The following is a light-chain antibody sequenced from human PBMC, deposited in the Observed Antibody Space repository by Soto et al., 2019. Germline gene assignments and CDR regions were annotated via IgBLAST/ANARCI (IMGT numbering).Light chain of an antibody. V-gene: IGLV2-23*01. J-gene: IGLJ1*01. CDR1: SSDVGSYNL. CDR3: SSYAGSSTFYV. Sequence: QSALTQPASVSGSPGQSITISCTGTSSDVGSYNLVSWYQQHPGKAPKLMIYEGSKRPPGVSNRFSGSKSGNTASLTISGLQAEDEADYYCSSYAGSSTFYVFGTGTKVTVL. CDR2: EGS.